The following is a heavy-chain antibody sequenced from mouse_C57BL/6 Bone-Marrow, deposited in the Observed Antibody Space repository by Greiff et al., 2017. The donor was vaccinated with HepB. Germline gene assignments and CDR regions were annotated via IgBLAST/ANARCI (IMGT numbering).Heavy chain of an antibody. CDR1: GFTFSSYG. CDR3: ARQGTRYVDV. J-gene: IGHJ1*03. Sequence: EVMLVESGGDLVKPGGSLKLSCAASGFTFSSYGMSWVRQTPDKRLEWVATISSGGSYTYYPDSVKGRFTISRDNAKNTLYLKMSSLKSEDTAMYYCARQGTRYVDVWGTGTTVTVSS. V-gene: IGHV5-6*01. CDR2: ISSGGSYT. D-gene: IGHD1-3*01.